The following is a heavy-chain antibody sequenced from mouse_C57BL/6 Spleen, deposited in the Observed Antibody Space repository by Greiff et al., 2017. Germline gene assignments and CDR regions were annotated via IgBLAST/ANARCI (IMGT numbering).Heavy chain of an antibody. D-gene: IGHD1-1*01. CDR2: IYPRSGNT. CDR1: GYTFTSYG. J-gene: IGHJ3*01. CDR3: ASEVLRREFAY. Sequence: VQLQQSGAELARPGASVKLSCKASGYTFTSYGISWVKQRTGQGLEWIGEIYPRSGNTYYNEKFKGKATLTADKSSSTAYMELRSLTSEDSAVYFCASEVLRREFAYWGQGTLVTVSA. V-gene: IGHV1-81*01.